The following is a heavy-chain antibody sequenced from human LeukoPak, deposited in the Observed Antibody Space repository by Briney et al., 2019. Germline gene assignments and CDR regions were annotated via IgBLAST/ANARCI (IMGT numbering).Heavy chain of an antibody. D-gene: IGHD3-3*01. V-gene: IGHV4-34*01. CDR3: ARGIEYYDFWSGYAVGFDY. J-gene: IGHJ4*02. CDR1: GGSFSGYY. CDR2: INHSGST. Sequence: PSETLSLTCAVYGGSFSGYYWSWIRQPPGKGLEWIGEINHSGSTNYNPSLKSRVTISVDTSKNQFSLKLSSVPAADTAVYSWARGIEYYDFWSGYAVGFDYWGQGTLVTVSS.